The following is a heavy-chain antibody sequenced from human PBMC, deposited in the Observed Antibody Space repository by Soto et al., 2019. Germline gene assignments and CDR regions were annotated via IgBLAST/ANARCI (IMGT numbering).Heavy chain of an antibody. CDR2: INPSGGST. CDR1: GYTFTSYY. V-gene: IGHV1-46*01. CDR3: ARVSSWSCFDY. D-gene: IGHD6-13*01. J-gene: IGHJ4*02. Sequence: QVQLVQSGAEVKKPGASVKVSCKASGYTFTSYYMHWVRQAPGQGLEWMGIINPSGGSTSYAQKFQGRXTXTXXTSTSTVYMELSSLRSEDTAVYYCARVSSWSCFDYWGQGPLVTVSS.